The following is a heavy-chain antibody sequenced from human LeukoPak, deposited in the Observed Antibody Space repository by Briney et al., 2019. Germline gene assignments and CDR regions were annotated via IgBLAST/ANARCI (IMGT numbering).Heavy chain of an antibody. V-gene: IGHV1-18*01. J-gene: IGHJ4*02. CDR3: ARDFPLVVGATTDYFDY. CDR2: ISAYNGNT. CDR1: GYTFTSYG. D-gene: IGHD1-26*01. Sequence: EASVKVSCKASGYTFTSYGITWVRQAPGQGLEWMGWISAYNGNTNYAQKLQGRVTMTTDTSTSTAYVELGSLGSDDTAVCYCARDFPLVVGATTDYFDYWGQGTLVTVSS.